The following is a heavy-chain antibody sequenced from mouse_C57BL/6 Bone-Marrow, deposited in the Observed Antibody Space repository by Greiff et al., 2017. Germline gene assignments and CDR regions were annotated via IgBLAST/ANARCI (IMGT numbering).Heavy chain of an antibody. J-gene: IGHJ3*01. D-gene: IGHD2-2*01. V-gene: IGHV1-82*01. CDR3: AGGGCDAWFAY. Sequence: VKLMESGPELVKPGASVKISCKASGYAFSSSWMNWVKQRPGQGLEWIGRIYPGDGDTNYNGKFKGKAPLTADKSSSTAYVQLSSLTSEEAAVDYCAGGGCDAWFAYWGQGTLVTVSA. CDR1: GYAFSSSW. CDR2: IYPGDGDT.